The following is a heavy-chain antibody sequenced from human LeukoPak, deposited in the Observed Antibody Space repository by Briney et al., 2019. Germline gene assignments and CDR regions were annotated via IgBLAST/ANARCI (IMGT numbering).Heavy chain of an antibody. CDR2: ISSSSSYT. J-gene: IGHJ3*02. CDR3: ARVRDYYDSSGYPTRDAFDI. V-gene: IGHV3-11*06. CDR1: GFTFSDYY. Sequence: GGSLRLSCAASGFTFSDYYMSWIRQAPGKGLEWVSYISSSSSYTNYADSVKGRFTISRDNAKNSLYLQMNSLRAEDTAVYHCARVRDYYDSSGYPTRDAFDIWGQGTMVTVSS. D-gene: IGHD3-22*01.